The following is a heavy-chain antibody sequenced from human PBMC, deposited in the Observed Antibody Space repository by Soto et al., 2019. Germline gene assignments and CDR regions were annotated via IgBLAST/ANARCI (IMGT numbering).Heavy chain of an antibody. D-gene: IGHD3-3*01. J-gene: IGHJ6*02. V-gene: IGHV4-59*01. CDR2: IYYSGST. CDR1: GGSISSYY. CDR3: ARDGGRMDV. Sequence: TSETLSLTCTVSGGSISSYYWSWIRQPPGKGLEWIGYIYYSGSTNYNPSLKSRVTISVDTSKNQFSLKLSSVTAADTAVYYCARDGGRMDVWGQGTTGTVSS.